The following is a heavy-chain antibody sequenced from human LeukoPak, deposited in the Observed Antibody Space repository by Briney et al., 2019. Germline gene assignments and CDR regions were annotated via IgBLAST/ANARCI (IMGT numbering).Heavy chain of an antibody. Sequence: SETLSLTCTVSGGSISSYYWSWIRQPPGKGLEWIGYIYYSGSTNYNPSLKSRVTISVDTSKNRFSLKLSSVTAADTAVYYCARAPLGSYCSGGSCYFGVAFDIWGQGTMVTVSS. D-gene: IGHD2-15*01. J-gene: IGHJ3*02. V-gene: IGHV4-59*01. CDR1: GGSISSYY. CDR3: ARAPLGSYCSGGSCYFGVAFDI. CDR2: IYYSGST.